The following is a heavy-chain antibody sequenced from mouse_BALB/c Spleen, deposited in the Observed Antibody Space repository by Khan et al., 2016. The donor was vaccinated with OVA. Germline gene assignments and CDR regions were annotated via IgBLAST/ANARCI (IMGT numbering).Heavy chain of an antibody. CDR3: ARSNYYGRGLYAMDY. Sequence: DLVEPGASVKLSCKASGYTFTSYWINWIKERPGQGLEWIGQIGPGSGSAYYNELFKGKATLPVDTSSSTVYIQLSSLSSEDSAVYFCARSNYYGRGLYAMDYWGQGTSFTVSS. D-gene: IGHD1-1*01. CDR1: GYTFTSYW. CDR2: IGPGSGSA. J-gene: IGHJ4*01. V-gene: IGHV1S41*01.